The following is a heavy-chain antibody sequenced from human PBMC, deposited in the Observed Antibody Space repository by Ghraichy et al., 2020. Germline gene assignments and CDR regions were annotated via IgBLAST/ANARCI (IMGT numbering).Heavy chain of an antibody. CDR2: IDRNSGGT. CDR1: GYTFTGYY. J-gene: IGHJ5*02. Sequence: ASVKVSCKASGYTFTGYYIHWVRQAPGHGLEWMGWIDRNSGGTNYAQKFQGRVTMTRDTSISTAYMELNTLRSDDTAVYYCARGLWPYGVTPNWFDPWGQGTLVTVSS. V-gene: IGHV1-2*02. CDR3: ARGLWPYGVTPNWFDP. D-gene: IGHD2-21*02.